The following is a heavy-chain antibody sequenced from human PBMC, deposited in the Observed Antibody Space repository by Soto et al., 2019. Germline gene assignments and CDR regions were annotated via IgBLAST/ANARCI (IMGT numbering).Heavy chain of an antibody. J-gene: IGHJ6*02. CDR1: GYSFTSYW. V-gene: IGHV5-10-1*01. D-gene: IGHD1-1*01. Sequence: GESLKISCKGSGYSFTSYWISWVRQMPGKGLEWMGRIDPSDSYTNYSPSFQGHVTISADKPISTAYLQWSSLKASDTAMYYCARHGAGTNADYYYYGMDVWGQGTTVTVSS. CDR2: IDPSDSYT. CDR3: ARHGAGTNADYYYYGMDV.